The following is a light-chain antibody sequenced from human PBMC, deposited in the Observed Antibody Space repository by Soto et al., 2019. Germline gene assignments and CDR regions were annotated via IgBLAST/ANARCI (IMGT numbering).Light chain of an antibody. J-gene: IGKJ1*01. CDR3: QQSYNNPPT. CDR2: AAA. Sequence: DIQLTQSPSSLSASVGGRFIITFRASQTIGNYLNWYQQRPLKAPNLLISAAATLQSGFPSRFSGSGSGTDFTLTITSLQPEDFETYYCQQSYNNPPTFGQGTKVDIK. CDR1: QTIGNY. V-gene: IGKV1-39*01.